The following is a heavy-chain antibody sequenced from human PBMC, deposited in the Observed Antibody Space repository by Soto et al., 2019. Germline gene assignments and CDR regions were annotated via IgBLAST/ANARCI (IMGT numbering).Heavy chain of an antibody. J-gene: IGHJ4*02. CDR2: NSAYNGNV. CDR3: ARDALSYSGSYHSVH. D-gene: IGHD1-26*01. CDR1: GYTFSNYG. Sequence: QVQLVQSGAEVKKPGASVKVSCKASGYTFSNYGITWVRQAPGQGLEWIGWNSAYNGNVNYVQKFQGRLTMTTDTSTSTAYMELRSLRSDDTAVYYCARDALSYSGSYHSVHWGQGTLVTVSS. V-gene: IGHV1-18*01.